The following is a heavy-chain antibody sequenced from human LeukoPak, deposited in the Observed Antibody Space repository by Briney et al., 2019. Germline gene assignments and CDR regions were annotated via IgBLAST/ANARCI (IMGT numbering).Heavy chain of an antibody. J-gene: IGHJ4*02. CDR2: INAYNGDT. V-gene: IGHV1-18*01. Sequence: AAVKVSCKASNYTFTSYGISWVRQAPGQGLEWMAWINAYNGDTNYAQKLQGRVTLTTDTSTSTAYMELRSLRSDDTAVYYCARDGSGVWFDYWGQGTLVTVSS. CDR1: NYTFTSYG. D-gene: IGHD5-12*01. CDR3: ARDGSGVWFDY.